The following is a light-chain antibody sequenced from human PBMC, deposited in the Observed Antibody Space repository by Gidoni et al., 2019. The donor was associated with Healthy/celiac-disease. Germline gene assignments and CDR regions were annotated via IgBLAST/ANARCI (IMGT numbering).Light chain of an antibody. Sequence: QSVLTQPPYASGTPGQRVTISCSGSSSNLGSNTVNWYQQLPGTAPKLLIYSNNQLPSGVPDRFSGSKSGTSASLAISGLQSEDEADYYCAAWDDSLNGWVFGGGTKLTVL. CDR2: SNN. V-gene: IGLV1-44*01. CDR3: AAWDDSLNGWV. J-gene: IGLJ3*02. CDR1: SSNLGSNT.